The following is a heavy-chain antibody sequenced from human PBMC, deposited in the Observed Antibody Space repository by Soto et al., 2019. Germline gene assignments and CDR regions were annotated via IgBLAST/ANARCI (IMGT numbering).Heavy chain of an antibody. J-gene: IGHJ6*02. CDR3: ARSYSSSWRSYYYYYYGMDV. D-gene: IGHD6-13*01. CDR2: INHSGST. V-gene: IGHV4-34*01. Sequence: QVQLQQWGAGLLKPSETLSLTCAVYGGSFSGYYWSWIRQPPGKGLEWIGEINHSGSTNYNPSLKHRVTISVDTSXSQXSXMLSSVTAADTAVYYCARSYSSSWRSYYYYYYGMDVWGQGTTVTVSS. CDR1: GGSFSGYY.